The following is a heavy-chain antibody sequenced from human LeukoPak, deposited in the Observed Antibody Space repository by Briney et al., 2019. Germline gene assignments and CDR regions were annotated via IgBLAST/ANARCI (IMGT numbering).Heavy chain of an antibody. V-gene: IGHV1-69*05. CDR2: IIPIFGTA. CDR1: GGTFSSYA. Sequence: SVKVSCKASGGTFSSYAISWVRQAPGQGLEWMGGIIPIFGTANYAQEFQGRVTITTDESTSTAYMELSSLRSEDTAVYYCARGNYVDYYYYMDVWGKGTTVTVSS. D-gene: IGHD4-11*01. CDR3: ARGNYVDYYYYMDV. J-gene: IGHJ6*03.